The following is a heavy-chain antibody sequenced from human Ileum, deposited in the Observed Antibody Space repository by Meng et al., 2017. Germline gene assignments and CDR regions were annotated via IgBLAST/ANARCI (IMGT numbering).Heavy chain of an antibody. CDR2: ISWNSGSI. Sequence: GGSLRLSCAASGFTFDDYAMHWVRQAPGKGLEWVSGISWNSGSIGYADSVKGRFTISRDNAKNSLYLQMNSLRAEDMALYYCAKGGIAAAGTGWFDPWGQGTLVTVSS. J-gene: IGHJ5*02. V-gene: IGHV3-9*03. CDR3: AKGGIAAAGTGWFDP. CDR1: GFTFDDYA. D-gene: IGHD6-13*01.